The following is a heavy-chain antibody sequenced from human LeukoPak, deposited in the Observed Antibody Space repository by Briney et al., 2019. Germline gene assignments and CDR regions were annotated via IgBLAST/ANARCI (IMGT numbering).Heavy chain of an antibody. D-gene: IGHD6-13*01. Sequence: GGSLRLSCEASGFTFGSYTMNWVRQAPGKGPEWVSNISGSGGSIYYADSVKGRFTISRDNGKKSLYLQMNSLRADDTAVYYCARVGYTDYYYYYMDVWGKGTTVTVSS. CDR1: GFTFGSYT. CDR3: ARVGYTDYYYYYMDV. CDR2: ISGSGGSI. J-gene: IGHJ6*03. V-gene: IGHV3-48*01.